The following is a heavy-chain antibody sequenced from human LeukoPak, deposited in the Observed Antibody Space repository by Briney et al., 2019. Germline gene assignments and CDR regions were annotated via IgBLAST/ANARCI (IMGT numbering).Heavy chain of an antibody. CDR3: ARVLAYCGGDCYAYFDY. D-gene: IGHD2-21*02. CDR1: GFTFSSYW. J-gene: IGHJ4*02. Sequence: PGGSLRLSCAASGFTFSSYWMSWVRQAPGKGLEWVANIKQDGSEKYYVDSVKGRFTISRDNAKNSLYLQMNSLRAEDTAVYYCARVLAYCGGDCYAYFDYWGQGTLVTVS. CDR2: IKQDGSEK. V-gene: IGHV3-7*01.